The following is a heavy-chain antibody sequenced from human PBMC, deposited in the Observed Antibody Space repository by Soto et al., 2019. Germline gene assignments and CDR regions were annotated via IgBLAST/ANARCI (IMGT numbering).Heavy chain of an antibody. J-gene: IGHJ4*02. CDR2: ISGSGGST. D-gene: IGHD3-3*01. Sequence: GSLRLSCAASGFTFSSYAMSWVCQAPGKGLEWVSAISGSGGSTYYADSVKGRFTISRDNSKNTLYLQMNSLRAEDTAVYYCAKEKGIITIYGRDPFDYSGQRTLVTVSS. V-gene: IGHV3-23*01. CDR3: AKEKGIITIYGRDPFDY. CDR1: GFTFSSYA.